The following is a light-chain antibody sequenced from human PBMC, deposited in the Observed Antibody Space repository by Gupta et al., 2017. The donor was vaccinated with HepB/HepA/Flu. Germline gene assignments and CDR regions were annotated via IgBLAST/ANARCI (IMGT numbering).Light chain of an antibody. Sequence: QSALTQPASVSGSPGQSITISCTGTSSDVGGYNYVSWYQQHPGKAPKLMIYDVSNRPSGVSNRFSGSKSGNTASLTISGLQAEDEADYYCSSYTSSSTLWVFGGGTKLTAL. J-gene: IGLJ3*02. CDR2: DVS. CDR1: SSDVGGYNY. CDR3: SSYTSSSTLWV. V-gene: IGLV2-14*01.